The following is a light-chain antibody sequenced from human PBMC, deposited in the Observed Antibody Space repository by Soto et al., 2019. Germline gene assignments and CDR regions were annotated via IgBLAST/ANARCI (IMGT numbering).Light chain of an antibody. V-gene: IGKV4-1*01. CDR3: QQYYSAPPT. J-gene: IGKJ4*01. Sequence: DIVMTQSPDSLAVSLGERATINCKSSQSILYSSNNKNYLTWYQQKPGQPPKLLIYWASTRESGVPDRLSGSGSGTDFTLTISSLQAEDVALYYCQQYYSAPPTFGGGTKVDIX. CDR1: QSILYSSNNKNY. CDR2: WAS.